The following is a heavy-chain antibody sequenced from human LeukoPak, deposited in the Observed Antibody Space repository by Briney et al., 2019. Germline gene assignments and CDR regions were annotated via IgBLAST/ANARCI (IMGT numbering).Heavy chain of an antibody. CDR1: GYTFTSYG. J-gene: IGHJ3*02. Sequence: ASVKVSCKASGYTFTSYGISWVRQAPGQGLEWMGWISAYNGNTNYAQKLQGRVTMTTDTSTSTAYMELRSLRSDDTAVYYCATYYDILTGPDAFDIWGQGTMVTVSS. V-gene: IGHV1-18*01. CDR2: ISAYNGNT. CDR3: ATYYDILTGPDAFDI. D-gene: IGHD3-9*01.